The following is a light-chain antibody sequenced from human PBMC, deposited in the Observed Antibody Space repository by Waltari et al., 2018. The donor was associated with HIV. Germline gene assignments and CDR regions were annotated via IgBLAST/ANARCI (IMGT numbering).Light chain of an antibody. J-gene: IGKJ4*01. CDR1: QSLLHSNGYNY. Sequence: DIVMTQSPLSLPVTPGEPASISCRSSQSLLHSNGYNYLDWYLQKPGQSPQLLIYLGSNRASGVPDRFSGSGSGTDVTLKISRVEAEDVGVYYCMQALQTKPTFGGGTKVEIK. CDR3: MQALQTKPT. V-gene: IGKV2-28*01. CDR2: LGS.